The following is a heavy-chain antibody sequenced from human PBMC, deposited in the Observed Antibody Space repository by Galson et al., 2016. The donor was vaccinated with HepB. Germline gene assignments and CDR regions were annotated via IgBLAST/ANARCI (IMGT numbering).Heavy chain of an antibody. J-gene: IGHJ6*02. CDR2: IWSDGSDK. CDR1: GFTFSSYG. V-gene: IGHV3-33*01. Sequence: SLRLSCAASGFTFSSYGMHWVRQAPGKGLEWVAIIWSDGSDKYYADSVKGRFTISRDNSKNTVYLQMNSLRAEDTAVYYCARDPQYQLTNYYYYGMDVWGQGTTVTV. CDR3: ARDPQYQLTNYYYYGMDV. D-gene: IGHD2-2*01.